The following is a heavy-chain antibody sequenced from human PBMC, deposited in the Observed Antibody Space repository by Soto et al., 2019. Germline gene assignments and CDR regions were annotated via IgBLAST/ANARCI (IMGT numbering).Heavy chain of an antibody. CDR1: GGSISSGGYY. D-gene: IGHD3-22*01. V-gene: IGHV4-31*03. J-gene: IGHJ4*02. CDR3: ARRIVVREPFAY. CDR2: IYYSGST. Sequence: SETLSLTCTVSGGSISSGGYYWSWIRQHPGKGLEWIGYIYYSGSTYYNPSLKSRVAISVDTSKNQFSLTVTSVTAADTAVYSWARRIVVREPFAYGGRGTLDTVSS.